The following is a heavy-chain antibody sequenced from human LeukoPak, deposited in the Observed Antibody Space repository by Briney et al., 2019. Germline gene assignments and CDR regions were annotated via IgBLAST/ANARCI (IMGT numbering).Heavy chain of an antibody. J-gene: IGHJ4*02. Sequence: GTSLTLSRAASRMTFHAMHWVRLAPGEGLEGVALTGYDGRSKYYSVSVKGRFTISIDNSKNMVYLHMNSLRADDTAVYYCAREVFGSGSCPDYWGQGTLVTVSS. V-gene: IGHV3-33*01. CDR2: TGYDGRSK. CDR1: RMTFHA. CDR3: AREVFGSGSCPDY. D-gene: IGHD3-10*01.